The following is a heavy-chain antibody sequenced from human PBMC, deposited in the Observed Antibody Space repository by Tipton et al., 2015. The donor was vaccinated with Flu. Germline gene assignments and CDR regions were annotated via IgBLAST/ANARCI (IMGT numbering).Heavy chain of an antibody. V-gene: IGHV4-34*01. CDR2: IHRSGSA. Sequence: TLSLTCAVSGGSFSGYYWSWLRQPPGKGLAWIGNIHRSGSARYNPSLKSRVVMSVDTSKNQFSHRLRSVTAADTAVYYCARRDYGNYVSNPKKCFDPGGQGTQVIVSS. D-gene: IGHD4-11*01. CDR1: GGSFSGYY. CDR3: ARRDYGNYVSNPKKCFDP. J-gene: IGHJ5*02.